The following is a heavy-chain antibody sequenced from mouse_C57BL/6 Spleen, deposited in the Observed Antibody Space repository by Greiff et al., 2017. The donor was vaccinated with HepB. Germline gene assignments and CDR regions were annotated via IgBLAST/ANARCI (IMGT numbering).Heavy chain of an antibody. CDR1: GFNIKDYY. V-gene: IGHV14-1*01. J-gene: IGHJ3*01. CDR3: SNWDEGFAY. Sequence: EVKVEESGAELVRPGASVKLSCTASGFNIKDYYMHWVKQRPEQGLEWIGRIDPEDGDTEYAPKFQGKATMTADTSSNTAYLQLSSLTSEDTAVYYCSNWDEGFAYWGQGTLVTVSA. D-gene: IGHD4-1*01. CDR2: IDPEDGDT.